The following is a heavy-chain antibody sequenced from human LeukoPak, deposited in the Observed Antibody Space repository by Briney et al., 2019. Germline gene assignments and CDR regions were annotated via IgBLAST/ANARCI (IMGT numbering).Heavy chain of an antibody. V-gene: IGHV3-11*04. CDR1: GFTFSDYY. Sequence: KTGGSLRLSCAASGFTFSDYYMSWIRQAPGRGLEWVSYISISGTTRYYADSVKGRFTISRDNAKNSLYLQMNSLRAEDAAVYYCARDQTGITVAATGWFDPWGQGTLVTVSS. D-gene: IGHD6-19*01. CDR3: ARDQTGITVAATGWFDP. J-gene: IGHJ5*02. CDR2: ISISGTTR.